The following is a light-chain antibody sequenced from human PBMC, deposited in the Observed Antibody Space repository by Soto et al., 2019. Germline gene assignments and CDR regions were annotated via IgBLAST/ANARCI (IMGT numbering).Light chain of an antibody. CDR2: AAS. V-gene: IGKV1-8*01. CDR3: QQYYSYPRT. CDR1: QGISSY. Sequence: AIRMTQSPSSFSASTGDRVTITCRASQGISSYVAWYQQKPGKAPKLLIYAASMLQSGVPSRFSGSGSGTDFTLTISCLQSEDFATHYCQQYYSYPRTFGQGTKVEIK. J-gene: IGKJ1*01.